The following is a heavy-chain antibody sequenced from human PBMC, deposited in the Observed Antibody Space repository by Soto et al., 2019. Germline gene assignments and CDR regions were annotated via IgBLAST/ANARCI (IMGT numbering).Heavy chain of an antibody. J-gene: IGHJ4*02. Sequence: SETLSLTCAVYGGSFSGYYWSWIRQPPGKGLEWIGEINHSGSTNYNPSLKSRVTISVDTSKNQFSLKLSSVTAADTAVYYCASSLHYFDYWGQGTLVTVSS. CDR2: INHSGST. CDR3: ASSLHYFDY. V-gene: IGHV4-34*01. CDR1: GGSFSGYY.